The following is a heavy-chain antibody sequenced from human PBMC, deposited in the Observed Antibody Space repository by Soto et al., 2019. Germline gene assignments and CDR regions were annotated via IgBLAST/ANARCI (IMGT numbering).Heavy chain of an antibody. CDR1: GGTFSSYA. Sequence: QVQLVQSGAEVKKPGSSVKVSCKASGGTFSSYAISWVQQAPGQGLEWMGGIIPISGTANYAQKFQGRVTITGDESTSTAYMELSSLRSEDTAVYYCARSQGSSTSLEIYYYYYYGMDVWGQGTTVTVSS. V-gene: IGHV1-69*01. J-gene: IGHJ6*02. D-gene: IGHD2-2*01. CDR3: ARSQGSSTSLEIYYYYYYGMDV. CDR2: IIPISGTA.